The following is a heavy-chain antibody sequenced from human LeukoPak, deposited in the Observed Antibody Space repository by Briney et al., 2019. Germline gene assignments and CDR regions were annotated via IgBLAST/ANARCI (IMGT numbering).Heavy chain of an antibody. Sequence: PSETLSLTCTVSGVSISSSTYYWGWIRQPPGKGLDLIGSKYYSGNSYYHPSLKSRVSISVDTSKNQFSLKLSSGTAADTAVYYCARLYYYYGLDVWGQGTTVTVSS. J-gene: IGHJ6*02. CDR2: KYYSGNS. CDR1: GVSISSSTYY. V-gene: IGHV4-39*01. CDR3: ARLYYYYGLDV.